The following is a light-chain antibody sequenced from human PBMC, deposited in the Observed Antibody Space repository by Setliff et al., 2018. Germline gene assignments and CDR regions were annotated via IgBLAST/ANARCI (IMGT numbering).Light chain of an antibody. CDR1: SGSVSTGYY. V-gene: IGLV8-61*01. J-gene: IGLJ2*01. CDR2: STN. Sequence: QTVVTQEPSFAVSPGGTVTLTCGLSSGSVSTGYYPSWYQQTPGQAPRTLIYSTNTRSSGVPDRFSGSILGNKAALTITGAQADDESDYYCALYMGSGISVFGGGTKLTVL. CDR3: ALYMGSGISV.